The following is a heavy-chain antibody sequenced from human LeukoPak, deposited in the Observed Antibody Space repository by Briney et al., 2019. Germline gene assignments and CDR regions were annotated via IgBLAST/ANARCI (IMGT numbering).Heavy chain of an antibody. CDR3: ARGKGFVGHFDS. CDR2: FIPVLRTA. D-gene: IGHD2-15*01. Sequence: ASVKVSCKASGGTFITNTISWVRQAPGKGPEWMGRFIPVLRTAEYTERFQGRVTITADKSTNTAYMELTSLKSEDTAVYYCARGKGFVGHFDSWGQGTLVTVSS. V-gene: IGHV1-69*08. CDR1: GGTFITNT. J-gene: IGHJ4*02.